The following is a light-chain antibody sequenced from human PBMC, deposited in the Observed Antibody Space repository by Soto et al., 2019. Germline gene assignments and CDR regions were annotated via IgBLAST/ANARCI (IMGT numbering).Light chain of an antibody. V-gene: IGKV3-15*01. CDR2: GAS. Sequence: IVMTQSPGTLSVSPWEGATLSCRASQSVGSNLAWYQQKPGQAPRLLMYGASTRATGIPARFTGSGSGTEFTLTISSLQSEDFAVYYCQQYDNWPPLTFGGGTKVDIK. CDR1: QSVGSN. CDR3: QQYDNWPPLT. J-gene: IGKJ4*01.